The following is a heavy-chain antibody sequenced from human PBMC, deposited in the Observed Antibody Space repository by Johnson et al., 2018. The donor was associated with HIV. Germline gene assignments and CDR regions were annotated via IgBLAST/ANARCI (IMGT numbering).Heavy chain of an antibody. V-gene: IGHV3-66*02. J-gene: IGHJ3*01. CDR2: IFSVGDV. CDR3: ARDGRDLVTRGSCDV. Sequence: LQLAVSGGGLVQPGGSLRLSCAASGFTFTSYAMSWFRQSPGKGLESLPVIFSVGDVHYADSVKGRFTISRDNSKNMVYLQMNSLRPEDTAVYYCARDGRDLVTRGSCDVWGQGTVVTVSS. CDR1: GFTFTSYA. D-gene: IGHD3-9*01.